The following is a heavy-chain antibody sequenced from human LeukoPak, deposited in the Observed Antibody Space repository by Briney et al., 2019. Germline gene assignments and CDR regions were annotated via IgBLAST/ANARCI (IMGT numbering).Heavy chain of an antibody. CDR2: IYSGGST. J-gene: IGHJ4*02. D-gene: IGHD3-10*02. CDR1: GFTVSSNY. V-gene: IGHV3-53*01. CDR3: AKTAVRGVIISYFDH. Sequence: PGGSLRLSCAASGFTVSSNYMSWVRQAPGKGLEWVSVIYSGGSTYYADSVKGRFTISRDNSKNTLYLQMNSLRAEDTAVYYCAKTAVRGVIISYFDHWGQGTLVTVSS.